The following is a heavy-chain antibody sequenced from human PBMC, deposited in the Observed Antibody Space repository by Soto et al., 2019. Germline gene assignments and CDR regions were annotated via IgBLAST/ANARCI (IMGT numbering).Heavy chain of an antibody. J-gene: IGHJ4*02. V-gene: IGHV3-30-3*01. CDR1: GFTFSSYA. CDR3: SREEGATGH. CDR2: ISYDGSNK. D-gene: IGHD1-26*01. Sequence: QVQLVESGGGVVQPGRSLRLSCAASGFTFSSYAMHWVRQAPGKGLEWVAVISYDGSNKYYADSVKGRFTISRDNSKNTLYLQMNRLKAEDTAVYYCSREEGATGHWGQGTLVTVSS.